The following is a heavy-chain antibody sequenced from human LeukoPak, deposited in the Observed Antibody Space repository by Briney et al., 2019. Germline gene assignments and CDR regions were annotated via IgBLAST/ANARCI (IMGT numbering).Heavy chain of an antibody. J-gene: IGHJ4*02. Sequence: PGGSLRLSCAASGFTFSSYAMSWVRQAPGKGLEWVSLISGSGDSTYHADSVKDRFTISRDNSKNTLYLQMNSLRAEDTAVYYCAIPPITGFDYWGQGTLVTVSS. CDR2: ISGSGDST. D-gene: IGHD5-12*01. V-gene: IGHV3-23*01. CDR1: GFTFSSYA. CDR3: AIPPITGFDY.